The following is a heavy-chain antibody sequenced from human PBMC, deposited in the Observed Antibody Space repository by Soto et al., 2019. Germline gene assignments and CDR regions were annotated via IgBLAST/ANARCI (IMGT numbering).Heavy chain of an antibody. J-gene: IGHJ4*02. Sequence: PGGSLRLSCAASGFTFSSYSMNWVRQAPGKGLERVSSISSSISYIYYADSVKGRFTISRDNAKNLLYLQMNSLRAEDTAVYYCASITRGDSSSWYGRVDYWGQGTLVTVSS. CDR1: GFTFSSYS. D-gene: IGHD6-13*01. V-gene: IGHV3-21*01. CDR2: ISSSISYI. CDR3: ASITRGDSSSWYGRVDY.